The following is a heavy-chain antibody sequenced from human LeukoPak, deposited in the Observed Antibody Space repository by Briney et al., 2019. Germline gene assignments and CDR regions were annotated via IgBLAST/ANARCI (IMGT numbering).Heavy chain of an antibody. Sequence: AVTVSRKTSGFTFSRSALQWLGLPRAPRMEWVGVVGVAGGNTNNAERLQGRVTITRDMSTSTAYMEVSSLKSEDTAVYYCAAYIYGGDSDCYSFNICGQGTMVTVSA. CDR2: VGVAGGNT. V-gene: IGHV1-58*01. D-gene: IGHD4-23*01. CDR3: AAYIYGGDSDCYSFNI. CDR1: GFTFSRSA. J-gene: IGHJ3*02.